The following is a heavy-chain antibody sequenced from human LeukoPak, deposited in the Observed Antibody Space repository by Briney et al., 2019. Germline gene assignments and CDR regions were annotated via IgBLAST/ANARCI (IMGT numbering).Heavy chain of an antibody. Sequence: PSETLSLTCTVSGGSISSNTYYWGWIRQPPGKGLEWIGNIYYSGSTFYNPSLKSRVTISVDTSKNHFSLKLGSVTAADTAVYYCASFSTSGYSSRQLRSTFYWGQGTLVTVSS. CDR2: IYYSGST. V-gene: IGHV4-39*02. CDR1: GGSISSNTYY. D-gene: IGHD6-13*01. J-gene: IGHJ4*02. CDR3: ASFSTSGYSSRQLRSTFY.